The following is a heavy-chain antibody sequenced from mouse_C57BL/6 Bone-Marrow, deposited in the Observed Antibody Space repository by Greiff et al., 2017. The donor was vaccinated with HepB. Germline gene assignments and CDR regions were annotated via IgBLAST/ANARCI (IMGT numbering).Heavy chain of an antibody. V-gene: IGHV14-4*01. J-gene: IGHJ2*01. CDR2: IDPENGDT. D-gene: IGHD1-1*01. Sequence: EVQRVESGAELVRPGDSVKLSCTASGFNIKDDYMHWVKQRPEQGLEWIGWIDPENGDTEYASKFQGKATITADTTSNTAYLKLSSLTSEDTAVYYSTTGTTVVATFDYWGQGTTLTVSS. CDR3: TTGTTVVATFDY. CDR1: GFNIKDDY.